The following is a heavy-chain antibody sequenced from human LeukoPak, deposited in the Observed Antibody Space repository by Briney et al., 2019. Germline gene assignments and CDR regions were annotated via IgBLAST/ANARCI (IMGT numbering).Heavy chain of an antibody. CDR3: ARVADRIAAAGAFDI. CDR1: GFTFSSYS. CDR2: ISSSSSYI. V-gene: IGHV3-21*04. J-gene: IGHJ3*02. Sequence: PGGSLRLSCAASGFTFSSYSMNWVRQAPGKGLEWVSSISSSSSYIYYADSVKGRFTISRDNAKNSLYLQMNSLRAEDTALYYCARVADRIAAAGAFDIWGQGTMVTVSS. D-gene: IGHD6-13*01.